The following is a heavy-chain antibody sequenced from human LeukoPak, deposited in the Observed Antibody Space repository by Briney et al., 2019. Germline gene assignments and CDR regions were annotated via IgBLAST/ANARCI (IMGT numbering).Heavy chain of an antibody. CDR2: ISGSGGST. CDR3: TRDLTGHYSIDY. V-gene: IGHV3-23*01. Sequence: GGSLRPSCAASGFTFSSYAMSWVRQAPGKGLEWVSAISGSGGSTYYADSVKGRFTISRDNSKNTLYLQVNSLRPDDTAVYFCTRDLTGHYSIDYWGQGTLVTVSS. D-gene: IGHD3-22*01. CDR1: GFTFSSYA. J-gene: IGHJ4*02.